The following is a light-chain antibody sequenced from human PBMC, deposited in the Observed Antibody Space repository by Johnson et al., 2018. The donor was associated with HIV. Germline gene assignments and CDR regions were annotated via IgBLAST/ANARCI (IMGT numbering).Light chain of an antibody. J-gene: IGLJ1*01. CDR1: SSDMGNYA. Sequence: QSLLTQPPSVSAAPGQKVTISCSGSSSDMGNYAVSWYQQLPGTAPKLLIYENNKRPSGIPDRFSGSKSGTSATLGITGLQTGDEADYYCGTWDSSLSALYVFGTETKVTVL. CDR3: GTWDSSLSALYV. V-gene: IGLV1-51*02. CDR2: ENN.